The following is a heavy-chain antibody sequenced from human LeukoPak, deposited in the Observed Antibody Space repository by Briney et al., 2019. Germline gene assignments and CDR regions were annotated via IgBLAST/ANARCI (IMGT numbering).Heavy chain of an antibody. J-gene: IGHJ4*02. D-gene: IGHD3-22*01. Sequence: ASVKVSCKASGGTFSSYAISWVRQAPGQGLEWMGGIIPIFGTANYAQKFQGRVTITAGESTSTAYMELRSLRSEDTAVYYCARSRTPEYYYDSSGYYGGFDYWGQGTLVTVSS. CDR2: IIPIFGTA. V-gene: IGHV1-69*13. CDR3: ARSRTPEYYYDSSGYYGGFDY. CDR1: GGTFSSYA.